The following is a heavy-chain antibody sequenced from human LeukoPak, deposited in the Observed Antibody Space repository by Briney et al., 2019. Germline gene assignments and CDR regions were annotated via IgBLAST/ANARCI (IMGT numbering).Heavy chain of an antibody. Sequence: GGSLRLSCAASGFTFSSYAMSWVRQAPGKGLEWVSAISGSGGSTYYADSVRGRFTISRDTSKNTLYLRMNSLRAEDTAIYYCASRGYYDTSGYFYPYYFDWWGQGTLVTVSS. CDR2: ISGSGGST. CDR1: GFTFSSYA. J-gene: IGHJ4*02. CDR3: ASRGYYDTSGYFYPYYFDW. D-gene: IGHD3-22*01. V-gene: IGHV3-23*01.